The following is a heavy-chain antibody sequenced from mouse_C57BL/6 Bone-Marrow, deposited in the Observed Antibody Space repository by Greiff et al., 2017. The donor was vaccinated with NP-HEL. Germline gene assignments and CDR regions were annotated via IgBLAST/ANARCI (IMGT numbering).Heavy chain of an antibody. CDR3: ARRGRPYWYFDV. J-gene: IGHJ1*03. CDR2: INSDGGST. Sequence: DVQLVESGGGLVQPGESLKLSCESNEYEFPSHDMSWVRKTPEKRLELVAAINSDGGSTYYPDTMERRFIISRDNTKKTPYLHMSSLRAEDTALYYCARRGRPYWYFDVWGTGTTVTVSS. V-gene: IGHV5-2*01. CDR1: EYEFPSHD.